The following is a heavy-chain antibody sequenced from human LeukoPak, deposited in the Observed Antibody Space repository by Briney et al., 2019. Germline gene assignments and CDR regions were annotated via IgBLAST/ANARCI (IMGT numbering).Heavy chain of an antibody. Sequence: GGSLRLSCAASGFTFDNYWMSWVRQAPGKGLEWVANIRQDGGAKNSMASVKGRFTISRDNAKNSLYLQLNSLRAEDRALYYCARVDHVEEGWGYWGQGTLVTVSS. D-gene: IGHD3-16*01. J-gene: IGHJ4*02. V-gene: IGHV3-7*01. CDR2: IRQDGGAK. CDR3: ARVDHVEEGWGY. CDR1: GFTFDNYW.